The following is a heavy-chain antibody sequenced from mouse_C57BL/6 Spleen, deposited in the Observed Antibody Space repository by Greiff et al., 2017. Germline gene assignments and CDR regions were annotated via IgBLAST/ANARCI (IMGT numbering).Heavy chain of an antibody. CDR3: ARREYGYYAMDD. CDR1: GYTFTSYW. CDR2: IDPSDSYT. J-gene: IGHJ4*01. D-gene: IGHD2-10*02. Sequence: VQLQQPGAELVMPGASVKLSCKASGYTFTSYWMHWVKQRPGQGLEWIGEIDPSDSYTNYNQKFKGKSTLTVDKSSSTAYMQLSSLTSEDSAVYYCARREYGYYAMDDWGQGTSVTVAS. V-gene: IGHV1-69*01.